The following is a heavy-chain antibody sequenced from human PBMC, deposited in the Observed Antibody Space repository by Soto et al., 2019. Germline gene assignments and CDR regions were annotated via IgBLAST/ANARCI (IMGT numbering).Heavy chain of an antibody. D-gene: IGHD2-8*01. J-gene: IGHJ4*02. V-gene: IGHV3-73*02. CDR3: TTKDY. CDR1: GYTFSGSS. CDR2: IRDEATNYAT. Sequence: EVQLVESGGGLVQPGGSLKLSCVAPGYTFSGSSIHWVRQASGKGLEWVGRIRDEATNYATSYAASVSGSFTISRDDSKNTAYLQMNSLKTEDTAVYYCTTKDYWGRGTLVTVSS.